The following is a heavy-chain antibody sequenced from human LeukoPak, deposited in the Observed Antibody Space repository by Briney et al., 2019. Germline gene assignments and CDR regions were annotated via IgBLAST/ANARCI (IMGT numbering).Heavy chain of an antibody. D-gene: IGHD3-9*01. CDR3: ARVFRRDGYFDY. CDR2: IFYSGSA. V-gene: IGHV4-59*01. J-gene: IGHJ4*01. CDR1: GDSITNYY. Sequence: PSETLSLTCSVSGDSITNYYWSWIRQPPGKGLEWIGYIFYSGSANYNPSLKSRVTISVYTPKNQFSLELTSVTAVDTAVYYCARVFRRDGYFDYWGRGTLVTVSA.